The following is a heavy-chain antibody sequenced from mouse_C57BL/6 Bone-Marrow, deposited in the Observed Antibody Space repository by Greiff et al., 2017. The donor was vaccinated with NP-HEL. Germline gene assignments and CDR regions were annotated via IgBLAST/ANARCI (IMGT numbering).Heavy chain of an antibody. CDR1: GYTFTSYG. CDR2: IYPRSGNT. Sequence: VQLQQSGAELARPGASVKLSCKASGYTFTSYGISWVKQRTGQGLEWIGEIYPRSGNTYYNEKFKGKATLTADKSSSTAYMELRSLTSEDSAVYFCARLPILRRAYWGQGTLVTVSA. J-gene: IGHJ3*01. D-gene: IGHD1-1*01. CDR3: ARLPILRRAY. V-gene: IGHV1-81*01.